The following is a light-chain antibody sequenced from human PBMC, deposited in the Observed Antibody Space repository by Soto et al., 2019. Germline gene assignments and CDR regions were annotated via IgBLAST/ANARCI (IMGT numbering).Light chain of an antibody. V-gene: IGLV2-23*01. CDR1: SSGVGNYNL. Sequence: QSALTQAASVSGSPGQSITISCTGTSSGVGNYNLVSWYQQHPGKAPKLMIFEGTKRPSGVSDRFSGSQSGNTASLTISGLQAEDEADYYCCSYPGGTTFVVFGGGTQLTVL. CDR3: CSYPGGTTFVV. J-gene: IGLJ2*01. CDR2: EGT.